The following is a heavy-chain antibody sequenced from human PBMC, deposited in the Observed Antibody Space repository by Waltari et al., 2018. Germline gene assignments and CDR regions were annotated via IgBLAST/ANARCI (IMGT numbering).Heavy chain of an antibody. CDR2: INHSGST. V-gene: IGHV4-34*01. J-gene: IGHJ6*03. Sequence: QVQLQQWGAGLLKPSETLSLTCAVYGGSFSGYYWSWIRQPPGKGLEWIGEINHSGSTNYNPSLKSRVTISVDTSKNQFSLKLSSVTAADTAVYYCARRGTALGYYYYMDVWGKGTTVTVSS. D-gene: IGHD3-10*01. CDR3: ARRGTALGYYYYMDV. CDR1: GGSFSGYY.